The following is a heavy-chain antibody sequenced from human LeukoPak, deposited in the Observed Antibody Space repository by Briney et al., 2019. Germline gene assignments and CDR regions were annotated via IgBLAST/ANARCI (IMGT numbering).Heavy chain of an antibody. V-gene: IGHV4-39*01. Sequence: TTSETLSLTCTVSDGSISSSSYYWGWIRQPPGKGLEWIGSIYYSGSTYYNPSLKSRVTISVDTSKNQFSLKLSSVTAADTAVYYCASFGRYDFWSGYYFGEGDYWGQGTLVTVSS. D-gene: IGHD3-3*01. CDR3: ASFGRYDFWSGYYFGEGDY. CDR1: DGSISSSSYY. CDR2: IYYSGST. J-gene: IGHJ4*02.